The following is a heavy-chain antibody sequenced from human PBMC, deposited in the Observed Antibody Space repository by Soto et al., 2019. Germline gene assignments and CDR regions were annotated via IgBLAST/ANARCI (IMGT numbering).Heavy chain of an antibody. D-gene: IGHD5-18*01. CDR1: GYTFTSYG. CDR3: ARRAGVGYSYGSLDY. Sequence: ASVKVSCKASGYTFTSYGISWVRQAPGEGLEWMGWINPYNGNTNYAQNLQGRVAMTPDTSTSAAYMELRSLRSDDTAFYYCARRAGVGYSYGSLDYWGQGTLVPVSS. CDR2: INPYNGNT. J-gene: IGHJ4*02. V-gene: IGHV1-18*01.